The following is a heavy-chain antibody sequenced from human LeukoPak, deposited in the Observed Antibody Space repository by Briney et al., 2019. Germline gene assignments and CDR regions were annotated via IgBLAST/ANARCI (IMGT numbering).Heavy chain of an antibody. D-gene: IGHD6-6*01. CDR3: AKVYSARTYAFDM. V-gene: IGHV3-53*01. J-gene: IGHJ3*02. Sequence: GGSLRPSCAASGFTVSSNYMSWVRQAPGKGLEWVSVIYSGGSTYYADSVKGRFSVSRDSYGNTLYLQMNSLRGEDTAVYYCAKVYSARTYAFDMWGQGTVVSVSA. CDR1: GFTVSSNY. CDR2: IYSGGST.